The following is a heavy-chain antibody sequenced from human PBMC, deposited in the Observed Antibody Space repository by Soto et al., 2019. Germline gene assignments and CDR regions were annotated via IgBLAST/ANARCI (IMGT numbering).Heavy chain of an antibody. CDR1: GGSISSYY. V-gene: IGHV4-59*01. D-gene: IGHD3-16*02. CDR3: ARTSKYYDYVWGSYRPFNWFAP. CDR2: IYYSGST. J-gene: IGHJ5*02. Sequence: SETLSLTCSVSGGSISSYYWSWIRQPPGKGLEWIGYIYYSGSTNYNPSLKSRVTISVDTSKNQFSLKLSSVTAADTAVYYCARTSKYYDYVWGSYRPFNWFAPWGQGTLVLVSS.